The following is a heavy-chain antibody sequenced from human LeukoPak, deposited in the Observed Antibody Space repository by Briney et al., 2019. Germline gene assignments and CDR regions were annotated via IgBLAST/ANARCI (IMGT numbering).Heavy chain of an antibody. J-gene: IGHJ5*02. D-gene: IGHD3-10*01. CDR3: ARHSNYGSGSYYRYWFDP. V-gene: IGHV4-61*01. Sequence: SETLSLTCTVSGGSVSSGSYYWSWIRQPPGKGLEWIGYIYYSGSTNYNPSPKSRVTISVDTSKNQFSLKLSSVTAADTAVYYCARHSNYGSGSYYRYWFDPWGQGTLVTVSS. CDR2: IYYSGST. CDR1: GGSVSSGSYY.